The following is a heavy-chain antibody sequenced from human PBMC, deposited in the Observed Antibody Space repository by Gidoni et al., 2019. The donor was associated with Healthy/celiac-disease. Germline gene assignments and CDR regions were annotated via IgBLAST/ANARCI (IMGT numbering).Heavy chain of an antibody. J-gene: IGHJ4*02. V-gene: IGHV3-7*01. CDR3: ARVLRYFDWLVVGFDY. D-gene: IGHD3-9*01. CDR2: IKKEGSEK. CDR1: GFTFSSYW. Sequence: EVQLVESGGGLVQPGGSLRLSCAASGFTFSSYWMIWVRQAPGKGLEWVANIKKEGSEKYYVDSGKGRCTISRDNAKNSLYLQMNSLRAEDTAVYYCARVLRYFDWLVVGFDYWGQGTLVTVSS.